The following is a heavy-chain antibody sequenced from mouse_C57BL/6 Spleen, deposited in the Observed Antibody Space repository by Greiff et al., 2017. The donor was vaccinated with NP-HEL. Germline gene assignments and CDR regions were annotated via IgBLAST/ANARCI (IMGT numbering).Heavy chain of an antibody. V-gene: IGHV5-9-1*02. D-gene: IGHD1-1*01. CDR3: TRDSTVVATGDWYFDV. CDR2: ISSGGDYI. J-gene: IGHJ1*03. CDR1: GFTFSSYA. Sequence: DVMLVESGEGLVKPGGSLKLSCAASGFTFSSYAMSWVRQTPEKRLEWVAYISSGGDYIYYADTVKGRFTISRDNARNTLYLQMSSLKSEDTAMYYCTRDSTVVATGDWYFDVWGTGTTVTVSS.